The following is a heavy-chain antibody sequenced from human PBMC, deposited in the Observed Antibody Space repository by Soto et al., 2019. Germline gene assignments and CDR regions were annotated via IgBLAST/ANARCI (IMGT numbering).Heavy chain of an antibody. V-gene: IGHV3-23*01. CDR1: GFTFSSYA. CDR3: AKGPEYDFWSGYSSAHFDY. J-gene: IGHJ4*02. Sequence: GGSLRLSCAASGFTFSSYAMSWVRQAPGKGLEWVSAISGSGGSTYYADSVKGRFTISRDNSKNTLYLQMNSLRAEDTAVYYCAKGPEYDFWSGYSSAHFDYWGQGTLVTVSS. CDR2: ISGSGGST. D-gene: IGHD3-3*01.